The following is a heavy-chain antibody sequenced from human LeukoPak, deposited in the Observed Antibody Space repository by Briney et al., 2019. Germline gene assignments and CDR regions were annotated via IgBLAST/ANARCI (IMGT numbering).Heavy chain of an antibody. V-gene: IGHV3-7*01. CDR1: GFSFSSYW. Sequence: GVLRLSCVASGFSFSSYWMSWVRQTPGKGLEWVANIKQEGSARYYVDSVTGRFTISRDNAMNSLYLQMNSLRAEDTAVYYCARRRYSGSSQHFDYWGQGTLVTVSS. D-gene: IGHD1-26*01. J-gene: IGHJ4*02. CDR2: IKQEGSAR. CDR3: ARRRYSGSSQHFDY.